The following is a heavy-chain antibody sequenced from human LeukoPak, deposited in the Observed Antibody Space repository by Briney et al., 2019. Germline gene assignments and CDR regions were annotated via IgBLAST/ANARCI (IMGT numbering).Heavy chain of an antibody. CDR3: VRAAPRDCSPASCSLFDT. Sequence: GGSLRLSCAGSGVTFNNYAMGWVRRAPRKGLEWVSSIMIGGDGKHYADSVKGRFTISRDRSESTLYLQMNGLRADDTAVYYCVRAAPRDCSPASCSLFDTWGQGTLVTVSS. V-gene: IGHV3-23*01. CDR1: GVTFNNYA. D-gene: IGHD2-2*01. J-gene: IGHJ4*02. CDR2: IMIGGDGK.